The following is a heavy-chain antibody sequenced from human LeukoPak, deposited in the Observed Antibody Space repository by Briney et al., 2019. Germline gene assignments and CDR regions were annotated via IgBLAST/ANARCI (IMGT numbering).Heavy chain of an antibody. D-gene: IGHD3-22*01. CDR1: GFTFSSYA. CDR3: ARDFSSSGYYGHFDY. CDR2: ISYDGSNK. J-gene: IGHJ4*02. V-gene: IGHV3-30-3*01. Sequence: GRSLRLSCAASGFTFSSYAMHGVRQAPGKGLEWVAVISYDGSNKYYADSVKGRFTISRDNSKNTLYLQMNSLRAEDTAVYYCARDFSSSGYYGHFDYWGQGTLVTVSS.